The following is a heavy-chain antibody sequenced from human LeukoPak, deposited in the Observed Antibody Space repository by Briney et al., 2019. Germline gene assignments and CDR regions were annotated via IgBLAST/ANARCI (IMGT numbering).Heavy chain of an antibody. CDR3: ARDTPYCSSTSCYSDY. Sequence: ASVKVSCKASGYTFTSYGISWVLQAPGQGLEWMGWISAYNGKTNYAQKLQGRVTMTTDTSTSTAYMELRSLRSDDTAVYYCARDTPYCSSTSCYSDYWGQGTLVTVSS. V-gene: IGHV1-18*01. J-gene: IGHJ4*02. D-gene: IGHD2-2*01. CDR2: ISAYNGKT. CDR1: GYTFTSYG.